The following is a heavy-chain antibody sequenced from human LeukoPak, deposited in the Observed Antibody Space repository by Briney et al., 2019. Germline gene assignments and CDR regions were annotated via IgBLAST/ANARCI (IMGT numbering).Heavy chain of an antibody. CDR2: ISSSSSYI. V-gene: IGHV3-21*01. J-gene: IGHJ6*02. D-gene: IGHD6-19*01. CDR1: GFTFSSYS. CDR3: ASLGVPGIAVAGGYYYGMDV. Sequence: GGSLRLSYAASGFTFSSYSMNWVRQAPGKGLEWVSSISSSSSYIYYADSVKGRFTISRDNAKNSLYLQMNSLRAEDTAVYYCASLGVPGIAVAGGYYYGMDVWGQGTTVTVSS.